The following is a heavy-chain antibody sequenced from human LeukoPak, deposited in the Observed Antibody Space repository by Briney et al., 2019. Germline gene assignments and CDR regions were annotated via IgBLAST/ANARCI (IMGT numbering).Heavy chain of an antibody. Sequence: SGTLSLTCAVSGGSISSSNWWSWVRQPPGKGLEWIGEIYHSGSTNYNPSLKSRVTISVDKSKNQFSLKLSSVTAADTAVYYCARDYGGNFSGFDYWGQGTLVTVSS. D-gene: IGHD4-23*01. CDR3: ARDYGGNFSGFDY. CDR2: IYHSGST. J-gene: IGHJ4*02. V-gene: IGHV4-4*02. CDR1: GGSISSSNW.